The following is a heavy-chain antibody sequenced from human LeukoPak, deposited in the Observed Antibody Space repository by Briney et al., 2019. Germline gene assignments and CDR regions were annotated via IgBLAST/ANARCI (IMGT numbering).Heavy chain of an antibody. Sequence: PSETLSLTCTGSGGSISSSSYYWGWIRQPPGEGLEWIGSIYYSGSTYYNPSLKSRVTISVDTSKNQFSLKLSSVTAADTAVYYCARTTNIAARPDYWGQGTLVTVSS. D-gene: IGHD6-6*01. CDR2: IYYSGST. J-gene: IGHJ4*02. V-gene: IGHV4-39*07. CDR1: GGSISSSSYY. CDR3: ARTTNIAARPDY.